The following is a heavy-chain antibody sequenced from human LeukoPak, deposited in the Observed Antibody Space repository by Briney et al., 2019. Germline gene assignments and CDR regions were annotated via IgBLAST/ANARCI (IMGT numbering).Heavy chain of an antibody. CDR3: ARLWKQQLVSSF. Sequence: PEDPLKISCKGSGYGFSNSWIAWVRQMPGKGLDWMGITYPADSDTRYSPSFQGQVTISADKSISTAFLQLSSLKASDTAMYYCARLWKQQLVSSFWGQGTLVPVSS. CDR2: TYPADSDT. J-gene: IGHJ4*02. V-gene: IGHV5-51*01. CDR1: GYGFSNSW. D-gene: IGHD6-13*01.